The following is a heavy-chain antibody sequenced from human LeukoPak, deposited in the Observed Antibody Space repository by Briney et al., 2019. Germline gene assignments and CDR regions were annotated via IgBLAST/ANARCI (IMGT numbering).Heavy chain of an antibody. D-gene: IGHD1-1*01. CDR1: GFTVSSNS. CDR2: ISTSGNSI. J-gene: IGHJ6*03. V-gene: IGHV3-11*04. Sequence: NPGGTLRLSCTVSGFTVSSNSMSWVRQAPGKGLEWLSHISTSGNSIHYANSVEVRFTISRDDAKNSLYLQMNSLRVEDTALYFCARDATTAVGWVYMDVWGKGTTVTISS. CDR3: ARDATTAVGWVYMDV.